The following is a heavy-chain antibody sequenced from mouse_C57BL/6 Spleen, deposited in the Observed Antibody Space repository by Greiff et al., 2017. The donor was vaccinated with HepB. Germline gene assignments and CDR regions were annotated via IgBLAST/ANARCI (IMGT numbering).Heavy chain of an antibody. CDR3: TPIYYGNYDAY. Sequence: VQLQQSGTVLARPGASVKMSCKTSGYTFTSYWMHWVKQRPGQGLEWIGAIYPGNSDTSYNQKFKGKATLTAVTSASTAYMELSSLTNEDSAVYYCTPIYYGNYDAYWGQGTLVTVSA. V-gene: IGHV1-5*01. CDR1: GYTFTSYW. D-gene: IGHD2-1*01. CDR2: IYPGNSDT. J-gene: IGHJ3*01.